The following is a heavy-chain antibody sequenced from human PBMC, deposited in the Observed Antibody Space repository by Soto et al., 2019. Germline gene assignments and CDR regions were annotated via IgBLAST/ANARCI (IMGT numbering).Heavy chain of an antibody. Sequence: QVQLQQWGAGLLKPSETLSLTCAVYGASSSDYNWSWIRESPGKGLEWIGEVMYSGSTNYNPSLKSRXPXSXDTXKNQFSLKVTSVTAADTAVYYCARSRILSGRYFDSWGQGSLVTVSS. D-gene: IGHD1-26*01. J-gene: IGHJ4*02. V-gene: IGHV4-34*12. CDR2: VMYSGST. CDR1: GASSSDYN. CDR3: ARSRILSGRYFDS.